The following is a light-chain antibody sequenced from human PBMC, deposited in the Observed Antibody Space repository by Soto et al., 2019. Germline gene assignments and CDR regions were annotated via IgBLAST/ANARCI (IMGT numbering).Light chain of an antibody. V-gene: IGKV3-15*01. Sequence: EIVMTQSPATLSVSPGERATLSCRASQSVSSNLAWYQQKSGQAPCLLIYAASTRATGIPARFSGSGSGTEFTLTISSLQSEDFAVYYCQQYSNWPLTFGGGTKMEIK. CDR1: QSVSSN. J-gene: IGKJ4*01. CDR3: QQYSNWPLT. CDR2: AAS.